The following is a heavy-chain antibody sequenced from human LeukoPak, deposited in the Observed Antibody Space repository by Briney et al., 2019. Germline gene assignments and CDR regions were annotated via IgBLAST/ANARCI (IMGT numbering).Heavy chain of an antibody. J-gene: IGHJ5*02. D-gene: IGHD2/OR15-2a*01. CDR3: ARSPFAAVNWFDP. Sequence: SETLSLTCTVSGGSISSSSYYWGWLRRPPGKGLEGIGSIYYSGSTYYNPSLKSRVTISVDTSKNQFSLKLSSVTAADTAVYYCARSPFAAVNWFDPWGQGTLVTVSS. CDR1: GGSISSSSYY. V-gene: IGHV4-39*07. CDR2: IYYSGST.